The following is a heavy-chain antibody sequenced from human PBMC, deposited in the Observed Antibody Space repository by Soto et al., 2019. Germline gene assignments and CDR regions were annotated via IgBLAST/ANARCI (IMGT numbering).Heavy chain of an antibody. D-gene: IGHD1-26*01. CDR1: GFTFSSYG. CDR3: ARGGVGATSGY. Sequence: QVQLVESGGGVVQPGRSLRLSCAASGFTFSSYGMHWVRQAPGKGLEWVAVIWYDGSNKYYADSVKGRFTISRDNSKNTLYLQMNSLRAEDTAVYYCARGGVGATSGYWGQGTLVTVSS. V-gene: IGHV3-33*01. J-gene: IGHJ4*02. CDR2: IWYDGSNK.